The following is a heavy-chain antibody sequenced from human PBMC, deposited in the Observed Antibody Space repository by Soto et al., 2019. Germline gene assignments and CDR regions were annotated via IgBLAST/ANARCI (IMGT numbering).Heavy chain of an antibody. V-gene: IGHV3-23*01. Sequence: EVQLLESGGGLVQPGGSLRLSCAASGFTCSSYAMSWVRQAPGKGLEWVSAISGSGGSTYYADSVKGRFTISRDNSKNTLYLQMNSLRAEDTAVYYCAKAGAVDTVFSLRTRWGYFDYWGQGTLVTVSS. D-gene: IGHD5-18*01. CDR3: AKAGAVDTVFSLRTRWGYFDY. J-gene: IGHJ4*02. CDR1: GFTCSSYA. CDR2: ISGSGGST.